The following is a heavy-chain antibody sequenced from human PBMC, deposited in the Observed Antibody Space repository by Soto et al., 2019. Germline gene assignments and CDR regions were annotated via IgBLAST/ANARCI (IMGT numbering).Heavy chain of an antibody. CDR2: IYSGGST. V-gene: IGHV3-53*04. Sequence: EVQLVESGGGLVQPGGSLRLSCAASGFTVSSNYMSWVRQAPGKGLEWVSVIYSGGSTYYADSVKGRFTISRHNSKNTLYLQMNSLRAEDTAVYYCARGPEWELPRRAQGYYYGMDVWGQGTTFTVSS. D-gene: IGHD1-26*01. CDR1: GFTVSSNY. J-gene: IGHJ6*02. CDR3: ARGPEWELPRRAQGYYYGMDV.